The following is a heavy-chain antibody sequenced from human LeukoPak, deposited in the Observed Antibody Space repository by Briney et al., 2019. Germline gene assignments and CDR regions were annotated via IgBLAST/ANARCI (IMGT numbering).Heavy chain of an antibody. J-gene: IGHJ4*02. CDR2: INHSGST. CDR3: ARDRYYYDSSGYYYFDY. D-gene: IGHD3-22*01. Sequence: SETLSLTCAVYGGSFSGYYWSWIRQPPGKGLEWIGEINHSGSTNYNPSLKSRVTISVDTSKNQFSLKLSSVTAADTAVYYCARDRYYYDSSGYYYFDYWGQGTLVTVSS. V-gene: IGHV4-34*01. CDR1: GGSFSGYY.